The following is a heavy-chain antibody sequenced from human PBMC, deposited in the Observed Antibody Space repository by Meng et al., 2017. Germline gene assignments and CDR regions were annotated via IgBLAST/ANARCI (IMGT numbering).Heavy chain of an antibody. CDR3: AVTYYYDSSGYYYNFDY. CDR2: IIPIFGTA. D-gene: IGHD3-22*01. Sequence: QGRLGQSGDEVKKPGSSVKVSLKASGGTFSSYAISWVRQAPGQGLEWMGGIIPIFGTANYAQKFQGRVTITADKSTSTAYMELSSLRSEDTAVYYCAVTYYYDSSGYYYNFDYWGQGTLVTVPS. V-gene: IGHV1-69*06. J-gene: IGHJ4*02. CDR1: GGTFSSYA.